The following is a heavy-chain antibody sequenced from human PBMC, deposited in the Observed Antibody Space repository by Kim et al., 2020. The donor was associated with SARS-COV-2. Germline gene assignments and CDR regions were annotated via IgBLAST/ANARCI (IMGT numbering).Heavy chain of an antibody. J-gene: IGHJ6*02. CDR1: GYTFTSYG. Sequence: ASVKVSCKASGYTFTSYGISWVRQAPGQGLEWMGWISAYNGNTNYAQKLQGRVTMTTDTSTSTAYMELRSLRSDDTAVYYCARCVGTETLLWFGELSGDYCMDVWGQGTTVTVSS. V-gene: IGHV1-18*04. CDR3: ARCVGTETLLWFGELSGDYCMDV. D-gene: IGHD3-10*01. CDR2: ISAYNGNT.